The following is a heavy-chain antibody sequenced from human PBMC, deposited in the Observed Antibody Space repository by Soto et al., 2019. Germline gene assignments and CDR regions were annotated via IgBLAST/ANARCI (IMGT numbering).Heavy chain of an antibody. J-gene: IGHJ4*02. V-gene: IGHV3-30*18. CDR3: AKEGYSFGMIDH. D-gene: IGHD5-18*01. CDR2: TSYDGNKK. Sequence: GGSLRLSCAVSGFTFRSYAMHWVRQTPGKGLEWVAVTSYDGNKKYYADSVEGRFTISRDNSENTLALQMEGLRAEDTAVYYCAKEGYSFGMIDHWGQGTLVTVSS. CDR1: GFTFRSYA.